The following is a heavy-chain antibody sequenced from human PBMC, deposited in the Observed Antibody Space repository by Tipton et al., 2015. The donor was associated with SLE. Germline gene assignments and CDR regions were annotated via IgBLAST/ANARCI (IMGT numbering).Heavy chain of an antibody. CDR1: GGSVSGYF. CDR2: INHGGGT. Sequence: GLVKPSETLSLTCAVHGGSVSGYFWSWIRQSPGKGLEWLGEINHGGGTNYNPSLKSRLTILIDTSKNHFSLNLNSVTAADTAVYYCARAPYCGADCHPDGFDIWGQGTMATVSS. D-gene: IGHD2-21*02. J-gene: IGHJ3*02. CDR3: ARAPYCGADCHPDGFDI. V-gene: IGHV4-34*01.